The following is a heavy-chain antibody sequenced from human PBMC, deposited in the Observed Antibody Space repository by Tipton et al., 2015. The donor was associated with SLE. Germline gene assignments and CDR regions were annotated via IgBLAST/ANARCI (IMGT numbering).Heavy chain of an antibody. V-gene: IGHV3-7*03. CDR2: ITQDGSAK. Sequence: SLRLSCAVSGFTFSRYWMTWVRQAPGKGLEWVADITQDGSAKYSLDSVKGRFTISRDNAKNSLYLQMNSLRAEDTALYYCAKDGHGGRYYIWGQGTLLTVSS. CDR1: GFTFSRYW. D-gene: IGHD1-26*01. J-gene: IGHJ4*02. CDR3: AKDGHGGRYYI.